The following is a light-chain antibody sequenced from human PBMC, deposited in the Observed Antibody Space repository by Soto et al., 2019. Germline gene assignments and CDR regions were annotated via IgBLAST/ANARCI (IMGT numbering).Light chain of an antibody. Sequence: EIVLTQSPGTLSLSPGERATLSCRASQSLSSSYLAWYQQKPGQPPRLLMYGASSRATGIPDRFSGSGSVKDFTLTISRLETGDFALYYCQQYGSSPLTFGQGTKVEIK. J-gene: IGKJ1*01. V-gene: IGKV3-20*01. CDR1: QSLSSSY. CDR3: QQYGSSPLT. CDR2: GAS.